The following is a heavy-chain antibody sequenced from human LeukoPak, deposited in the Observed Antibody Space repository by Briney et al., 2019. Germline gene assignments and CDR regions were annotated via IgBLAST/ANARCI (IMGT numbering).Heavy chain of an antibody. D-gene: IGHD6-13*01. Sequence: GGSLRLSCAASGFTVSSNYMSWVRQAPGKGLEWVSAISGSGGSTYYADSVKGRFTISRDNSKNTLYLQMNSLRAEDTAVYYCAKDRDSSSWMGFDYWGQGTLVTVSS. CDR3: AKDRDSSSWMGFDY. V-gene: IGHV3-23*01. J-gene: IGHJ4*02. CDR2: ISGSGGST. CDR1: GFTVSSNY.